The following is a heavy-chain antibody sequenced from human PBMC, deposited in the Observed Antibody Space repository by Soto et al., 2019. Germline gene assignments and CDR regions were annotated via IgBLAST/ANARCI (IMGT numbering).Heavy chain of an antibody. J-gene: IGHJ4*02. D-gene: IGHD5-12*01. CDR3: SRDRAGLEYSGYARVDY. Sequence: PGGSLRLSCAASGFTFSSYSMNWVRQAPGKGLEWVSSISSSSSYIYYADKVKGRFTISRDNAKNSLYLQMNSLRAEDTVVYYCSRDRAGLEYSGYARVDYWGQGTLVTVSS. CDR1: GFTFSSYS. V-gene: IGHV3-21*01. CDR2: ISSSSSYI.